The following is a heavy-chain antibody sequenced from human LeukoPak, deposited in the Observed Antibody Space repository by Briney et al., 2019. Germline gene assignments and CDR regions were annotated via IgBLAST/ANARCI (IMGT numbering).Heavy chain of an antibody. Sequence: SETLSLTCNVSGGSLSSHYWSWVRQSPEKGLEWIGQIYHTGSTHYNPSLRSRFALSVDTSKNKLFLNVKSVTAADTAVYYCAREGRWGMKYYFDFWGQGTLVIVSS. CDR3: AREGRWGMKYYFDF. V-gene: IGHV4-59*11. D-gene: IGHD4-23*01. CDR1: GGSLSSHY. J-gene: IGHJ4*02. CDR2: IYHTGST.